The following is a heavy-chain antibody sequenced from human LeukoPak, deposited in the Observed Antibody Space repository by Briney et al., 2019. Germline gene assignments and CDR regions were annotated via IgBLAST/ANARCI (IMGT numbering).Heavy chain of an antibody. J-gene: IGHJ4*02. CDR2: INHSGRT. CDR3: ARVPQGGGSPRYFDY. V-gene: IGHV4-34*01. CDR1: GESFSGYY. Sequence: PSETLSLTCAVYGESFSGYYWSWIRQPPGKGLEWIGEINHSGRTNYNPSLKSRVTISVDTPKNQFSLRLSSVSTADTAVYYCARVPQGGGSPRYFDYWGQGTLVTVSS. D-gene: IGHD3-16*01.